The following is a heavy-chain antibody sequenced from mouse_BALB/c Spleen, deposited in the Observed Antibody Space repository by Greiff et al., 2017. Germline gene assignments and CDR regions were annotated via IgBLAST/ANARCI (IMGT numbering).Heavy chain of an antibody. CDR3: TRSEYGNYGNWFAY. CDR1: GYTFTSYY. J-gene: IGHJ3*01. V-gene: IGHV1S81*02. D-gene: IGHD2-10*02. CDR2: INPSNGGT. Sequence: QVQLQQSGAELVKPGASVKLSCKASGYTFTSYYMYWVKQRPGQGLEWIGEINPSNGGTNFNEKFKSKATLTVDKSSSTAYMQLSSLTSEDSAVYYCTRSEYGNYGNWFAYWGQGTLVTVSA.